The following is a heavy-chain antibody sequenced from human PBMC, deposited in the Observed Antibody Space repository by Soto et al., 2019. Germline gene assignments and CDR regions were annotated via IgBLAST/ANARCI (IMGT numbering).Heavy chain of an antibody. CDR1: GFTFSSYA. CDR3: AGVXAHXXXXXXXGAFDI. J-gene: IGHJ3*02. Sequence: QVQLVESGGGVVQPGRSLRLSCAASGFTFSSYAMHWVRQAPGKGLEGVAVISYDGSNKYYEDSVKGRFTISRDNSKNALYLQMNSLRAEDTAVYYCAGVXAHXXXXXXXGAFDIXGQGTMVTVSS. CDR2: ISYDGSNK. V-gene: IGHV3-30-3*01.